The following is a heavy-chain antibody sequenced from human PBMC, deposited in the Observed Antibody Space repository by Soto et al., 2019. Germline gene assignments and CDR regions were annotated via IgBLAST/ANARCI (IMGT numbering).Heavy chain of an antibody. CDR3: ARVFATLTSQALVFCH. CDR2: LYYTGST. J-gene: IGHJ4*02. D-gene: IGHD3-9*01. Sequence: SEKLPLTCAVYGGSFSGYYWSWIRQPPGKGLEWIGYLYYTGSTNYNASLKSQVTMSLDTSKNQFSLMLTSVTAADTAVYYCARVFATLTSQALVFCHCGQG. V-gene: IGHV4-59*01. CDR1: GGSFSGYY.